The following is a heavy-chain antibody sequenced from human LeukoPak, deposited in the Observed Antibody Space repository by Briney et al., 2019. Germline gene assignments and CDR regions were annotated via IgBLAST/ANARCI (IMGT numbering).Heavy chain of an antibody. D-gene: IGHD4-11*01. Sequence: PSETLSLTCTVSGGSISSGGYCWSWLRQRPGKGLEWIGHIYYSGSTYYNPSLKSRVTISVDTSKNQFSLKLSSVTAADTAVYYCAKGKGMVYNNYCFDCWGQGSLVTVSS. J-gene: IGHJ4*02. CDR1: GGSISSGGYC. V-gene: IGHV4-31*03. CDR2: IYYSGST. CDR3: AKGKGMVYNNYCFDC.